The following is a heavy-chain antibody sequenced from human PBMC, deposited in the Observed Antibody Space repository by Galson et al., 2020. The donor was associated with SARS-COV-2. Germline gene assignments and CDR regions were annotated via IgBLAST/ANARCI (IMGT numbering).Heavy chain of an antibody. Sequence: GGSLRLSCAASGFTFSSYAMHWVRQAPGKGLEWVAVISYDGSNKYYADSVKGRFTISRDNSKNTLYLQMNSLRAEDTAVYYCARGVRAYSSSWYYFDYWGQGTLVTVSP. CDR1: GFTFSSYA. D-gene: IGHD6-13*01. CDR2: ISYDGSNK. CDR3: ARGVRAYSSSWYYFDY. V-gene: IGHV3-30*04. J-gene: IGHJ4*02.